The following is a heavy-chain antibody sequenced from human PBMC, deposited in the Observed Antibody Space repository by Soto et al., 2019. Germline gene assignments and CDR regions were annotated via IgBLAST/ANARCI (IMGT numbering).Heavy chain of an antibody. Sequence: PSETLSLTCTVSGGSISSGGYYWSWIRQHPGKGLEWIGHIYYSGSTYYNPSLKSRVSISGDTSKNQFSLILSSVTAADTAVYYCASGGDCGGISCSVNDYWGQGSVVTVSA. CDR1: GGSISSGGYY. CDR3: ASGGDCGGISCSVNDY. V-gene: IGHV4-31*03. D-gene: IGHD2-2*01. CDR2: IYYSGST. J-gene: IGHJ4*02.